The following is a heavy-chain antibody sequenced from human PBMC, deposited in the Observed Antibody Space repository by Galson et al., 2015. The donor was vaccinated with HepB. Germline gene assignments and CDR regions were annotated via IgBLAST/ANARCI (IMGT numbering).Heavy chain of an antibody. Sequence: SLRLSCAASGFNFNDYNMIWVRQAPGKGLEWVPSISSDGRYIFYGDSVTGRFTVSRDNPKNSLYLQMNSLRAEDTAIYYCTRDPPLGTPFDYWGQGTLVTVSS. V-gene: IGHV3-21*01. CDR2: ISSDGRYI. CDR1: GFNFNDYN. CDR3: TRDPPLGTPFDY. J-gene: IGHJ4*02. D-gene: IGHD3-16*01.